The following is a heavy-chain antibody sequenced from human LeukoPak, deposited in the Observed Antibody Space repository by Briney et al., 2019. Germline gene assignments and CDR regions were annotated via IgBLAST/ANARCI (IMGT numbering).Heavy chain of an antibody. J-gene: IGHJ5*02. D-gene: IGHD2-21*01. CDR2: IYYSGST. CDR1: GGSISSYY. Sequence: SETLSLTCTVSGGSISSYYWSWIRPPPGKGLEWIGYIYYSGSTNYNPSLKSRVTISVDTSKNQFSLKLSSVTAADTAVYYCARVRFPRWFDPWGQGTLVTVSS. CDR3: ARVRFPRWFDP. V-gene: IGHV4-59*01.